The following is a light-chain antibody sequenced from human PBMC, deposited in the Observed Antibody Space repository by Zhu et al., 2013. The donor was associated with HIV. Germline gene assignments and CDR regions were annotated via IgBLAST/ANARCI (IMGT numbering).Light chain of an antibody. CDR2: GAS. J-gene: IGKJ1*01. CDR3: LEYNNFYRRT. Sequence: EIVLTQSPGTLSLSPGERATLSCRASQSVSSSYLAWYQQKPGQAPRLLIYGASTRATGIPARFSGSGSGTEFTLTISGLQSEDFAVYYCLEYNNFYRRTFGQGTKVEI. V-gene: IGKV3-15*01. CDR1: QSVSSSY.